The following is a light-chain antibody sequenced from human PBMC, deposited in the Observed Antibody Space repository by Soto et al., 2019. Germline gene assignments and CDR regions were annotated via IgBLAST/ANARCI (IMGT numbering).Light chain of an antibody. V-gene: IGKV3-15*01. CDR3: QQYSRWPTWT. CDR1: QSVNIN. J-gene: IGKJ1*01. Sequence: EIVMTQSPATLSVSPGERATLSCRASQSVNINLAWYQQKPGQAPRLLIYGASTRLPGIPARFSGSGSGTEFSLTISSLQSEDSAVYYCQQYSRWPTWTFGQGTKVEIK. CDR2: GAS.